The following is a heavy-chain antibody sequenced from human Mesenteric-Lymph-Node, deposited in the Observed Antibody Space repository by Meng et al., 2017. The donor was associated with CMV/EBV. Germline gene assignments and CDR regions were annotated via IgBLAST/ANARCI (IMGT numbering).Heavy chain of an antibody. J-gene: IGHJ4*02. D-gene: IGHD3-22*01. V-gene: IGHV5-51*01. CDR3: ARGPEDSRLAPFDY. CDR2: IYPGDSDT. CDR1: GYRFTDYW. Sequence: KGSGYRFTDYWIGWVRQMPGKGLEWMGIIYPGDSDTRYSPSFQGQVTISADKSITTAYLQWSSLKASDTAMYYCARGPEDSRLAPFDYWGQGTLVTVSS.